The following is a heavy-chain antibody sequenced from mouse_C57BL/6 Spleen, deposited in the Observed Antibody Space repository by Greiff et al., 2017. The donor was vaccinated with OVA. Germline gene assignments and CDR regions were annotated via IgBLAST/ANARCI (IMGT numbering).Heavy chain of an antibody. CDR3: ARGGYGDYYAMDY. J-gene: IGHJ4*01. CDR2: IDPSDSET. V-gene: IGHV1-52*01. Sequence: QVQLKQPGAELVRPGSSVKLSCKASGYTFTSYWKHWVKQRPIQGLEWIGNIDPSDSETHYNQKFKDKATLTVDKSSSTAYMQLSSLTSEDSAVYYCARGGYGDYYAMDYWGQGTSVTVSS. D-gene: IGHD2-2*01. CDR1: GYTFTSYW.